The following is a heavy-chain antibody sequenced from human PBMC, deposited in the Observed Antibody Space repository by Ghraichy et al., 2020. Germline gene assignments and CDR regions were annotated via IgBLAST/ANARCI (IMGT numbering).Heavy chain of an antibody. D-gene: IGHD6-19*01. CDR3: ARDSGGSSGWYPDWYFDL. CDR2: INPNSGGT. CDR1: GYTFTGYY. V-gene: IGHV1-2*02. Sequence: ASVKVSCKASGYTFTGYYMHWVRQAPGQGLEWMGWINPNSGGTNYAQKFQGRVTMTRDTSISTAYMELSRLRSDDTAVYYCARDSGGSSGWYPDWYFDLWGRGTLVTVSS. J-gene: IGHJ2*01.